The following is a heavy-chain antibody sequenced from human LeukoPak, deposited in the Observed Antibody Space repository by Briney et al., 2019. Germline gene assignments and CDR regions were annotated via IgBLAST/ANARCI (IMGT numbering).Heavy chain of an antibody. D-gene: IGHD6-13*01. J-gene: IGHJ3*02. V-gene: IGHV3-23*01. Sequence: GGSLRLSCAASGFTFTSYAMSWVRQAPGKGLKWVSVISGSGGSTYYADSVKGRFTISRDNSKNTLYLQMNSLRAEDTAVYYCARMGIAGTYDAFDIRGQGTMVTVSS. CDR3: ARMGIAGTYDAFDI. CDR2: ISGSGGST. CDR1: GFTFTSYA.